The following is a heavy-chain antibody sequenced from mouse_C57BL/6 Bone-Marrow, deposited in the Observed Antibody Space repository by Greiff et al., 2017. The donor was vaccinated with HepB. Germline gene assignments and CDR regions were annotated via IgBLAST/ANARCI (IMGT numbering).Heavy chain of an antibody. CDR2: ISSGGDYI. Sequence: DVKLLESGAGLVKPGGSLKLSCAASGFTFSSYAMSWVRQTPEKRLEWVAYISSGGDYIYYADTVKGRFTIARDNARNTLYLQMSSLKSEYTAMYYCTRGTVDYWGKGTTLTVAS. V-gene: IGHV5-9-1*02. CDR3: TRGTVDY. D-gene: IGHD3-3*01. J-gene: IGHJ2*01. CDR1: GFTFSSYA.